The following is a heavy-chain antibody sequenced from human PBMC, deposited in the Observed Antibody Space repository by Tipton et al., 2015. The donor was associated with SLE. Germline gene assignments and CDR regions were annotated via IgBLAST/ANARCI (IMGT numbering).Heavy chain of an antibody. CDR3: AVGYCSITSCQREYFQH. CDR2: IYHSGST. CDR1: GYSISSGYY. Sequence: TLSLTCTVSGYSISSGYYWGWIRQPPGKGLEWIGSIYHSGSTFYNPSLKSRVTISVDTSKNQFSLRLSSVTAADTAVYYCAVGYCSITSCQREYFQHWGQGTLVTVSS. V-gene: IGHV4-38-2*02. J-gene: IGHJ1*01. D-gene: IGHD2-2*01.